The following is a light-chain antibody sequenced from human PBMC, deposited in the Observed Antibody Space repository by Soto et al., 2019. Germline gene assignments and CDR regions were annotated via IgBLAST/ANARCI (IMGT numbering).Light chain of an antibody. CDR2: SSN. CDR3: AAWDGSLNGVV. J-gene: IGLJ3*02. CDR1: NSNIGSNT. V-gene: IGLV1-44*01. Sequence: QSVLTQPPSASGTPGQRVTISCSGSNSNIGSNTVNWYQQFPGAAPKLLVYSSNLRPSGVPDRFSGSKSGTSASLAISGLQSEDESDYYCAAWDGSLNGVVFGGGTKVNVL.